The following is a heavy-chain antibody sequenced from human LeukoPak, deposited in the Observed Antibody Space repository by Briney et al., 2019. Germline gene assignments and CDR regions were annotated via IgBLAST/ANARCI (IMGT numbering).Heavy chain of an antibody. V-gene: IGHV3-23*01. CDR3: AKVGLPTSSGWGWYLSPWFDP. Sequence: PGGSLRLSCAASGFTFSSYAMSWVRQAPGKGLEWVSAISGSGGSTYYADSVKGRFTISRDNSKNTLYLQMNSLRAEDTAVYYCAKVGLPTSSGWGWYLSPWFDPWGQGTLVTVSS. D-gene: IGHD6-19*01. CDR1: GFTFSSYA. J-gene: IGHJ5*02. CDR2: ISGSGGST.